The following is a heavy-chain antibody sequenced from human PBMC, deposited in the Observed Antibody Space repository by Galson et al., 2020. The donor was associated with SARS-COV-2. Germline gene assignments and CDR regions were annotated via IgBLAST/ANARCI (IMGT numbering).Heavy chain of an antibody. V-gene: IGHV1-2*02. CDR1: GYTFTGYY. Sequence: ASVKVSCKASGYTFTGYYMHWVRQAPGQGLEWMGWINPNRGRTNYAQKFQGRVTMTRDTSISTAYMELSRLRSDDTAVYYCASARGYYGSGSYYTFDYWGQGTLVTVSS. CDR3: ASARGYYGSGSYYTFDY. J-gene: IGHJ4*02. D-gene: IGHD3-10*01. CDR2: INPNRGRT.